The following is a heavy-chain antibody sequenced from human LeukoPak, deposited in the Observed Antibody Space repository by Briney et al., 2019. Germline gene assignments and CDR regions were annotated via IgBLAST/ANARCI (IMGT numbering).Heavy chain of an antibody. CDR2: INHSGST. J-gene: IGHJ4*02. CDR1: GGSFSGYY. D-gene: IGHD2-8*01. V-gene: IGHV4-34*01. CDR3: ARQWGRLGFDY. Sequence: SETLSLTCAVYGGSFSGYYWSWIRQPPGKGLEWIGEINHSGSTNYNPSLKSRVTISVDTSKNQFSLKLSSVTAADTAMCYCARQWGRLGFDYWGQGTLVTVSS.